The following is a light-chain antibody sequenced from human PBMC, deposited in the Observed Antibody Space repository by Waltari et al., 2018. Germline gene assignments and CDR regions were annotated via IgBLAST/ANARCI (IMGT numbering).Light chain of an antibody. CDR1: KLEDKY. Sequence: SYELTQPPSLSVSPGQTATITCSGDKLEDKYVSWYQQKPGQSTVLVIFQDTRRPSGIPERFSGSSSGKTATLTISGTQTLDEADYYCQAWDSRTYVVFGGGTTVTVL. CDR3: QAWDSRTYVV. CDR2: QDT. J-gene: IGLJ2*01. V-gene: IGLV3-1*01.